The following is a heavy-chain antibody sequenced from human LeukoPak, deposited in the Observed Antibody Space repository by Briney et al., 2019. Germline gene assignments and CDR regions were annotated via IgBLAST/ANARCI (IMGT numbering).Heavy chain of an antibody. CDR2: IHNSGST. Sequence: PSETLSLTCTVSGGSISSGGYYWSWIRQHPGKGLEWIGYIHNSGSTYYNPSLKSPVSISVDTSKSHFSLGLSSVTAADTAVYYCARGEYYGSGSYYPGDYWGQGTLVTVSS. D-gene: IGHD3-10*01. CDR3: ARGEYYGSGSYYPGDY. V-gene: IGHV4-31*01. J-gene: IGHJ4*02. CDR1: GGSISSGGYY.